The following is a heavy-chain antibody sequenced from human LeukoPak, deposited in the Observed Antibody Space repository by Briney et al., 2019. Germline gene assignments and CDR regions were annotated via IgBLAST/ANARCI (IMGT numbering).Heavy chain of an antibody. D-gene: IGHD2-15*01. V-gene: IGHV3-23*01. CDR1: GFTFSSYA. CDR2: ISGSGGST. CDR3: AKGGYCSGGSCHATLFDY. Sequence: GGSLRLSCAASGFTFSSYAMSWVRQAPGKGLEWVSAISGSGGSTYYADSVKGRFTISRDNSKNTLYLQMNSLRAEDTAVYYCAKGGYCSGGSCHATLFDYWGQGTLVTVSP. J-gene: IGHJ4*02.